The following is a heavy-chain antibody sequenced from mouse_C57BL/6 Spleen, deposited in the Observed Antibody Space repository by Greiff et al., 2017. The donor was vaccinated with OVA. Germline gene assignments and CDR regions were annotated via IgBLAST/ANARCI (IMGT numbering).Heavy chain of an antibody. CDR3: ATYAMDY. Sequence: LQESGPELVKPGASVKISCKASGYAFSSSWMNWVKQRPGKGLEWIGRIYPGDGDTNYNGKFKGKATLTADKSSSTAYMQLSSLTSEDSAVYFCATYAMDYWGQGTSVTVSS. CDR2: IYPGDGDT. V-gene: IGHV1-82*01. J-gene: IGHJ4*01. CDR1: GYAFSSSW.